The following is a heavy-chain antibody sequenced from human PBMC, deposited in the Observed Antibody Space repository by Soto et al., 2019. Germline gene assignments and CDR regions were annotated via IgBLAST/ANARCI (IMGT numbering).Heavy chain of an antibody. CDR3: ASESYGSDRKVDY. D-gene: IGHD3-10*01. J-gene: IGHJ4*02. Sequence: EVQLVESGGGLVQPGGSLRLSCAASGFTFSSYEMNWVRQAPGKGLEWISYITSSGGTIYYADSVKGRFTISRDNAKNALFLQMNSLRAEDTAIYYGASESYGSDRKVDYWGQGTLVTVSS. CDR2: ITSSGGTI. V-gene: IGHV3-48*03. CDR1: GFTFSSYE.